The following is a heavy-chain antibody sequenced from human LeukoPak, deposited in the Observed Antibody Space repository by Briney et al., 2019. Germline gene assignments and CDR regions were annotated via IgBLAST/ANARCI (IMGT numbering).Heavy chain of an antibody. D-gene: IGHD3-16*01. Sequence: ASVKVSCKASGYTFTGYYMHWVRQAPGQGLDWMGWLNPNSGDTKFAREFQGRVTMTRDTSISTAYMGLSRLRSDDTAVYYCATQRGSYLWGTDFDYWGQGTLVTVSS. J-gene: IGHJ4*02. CDR2: LNPNSGDT. CDR3: ATQRGSYLWGTDFDY. V-gene: IGHV1-2*02. CDR1: GYTFTGYY.